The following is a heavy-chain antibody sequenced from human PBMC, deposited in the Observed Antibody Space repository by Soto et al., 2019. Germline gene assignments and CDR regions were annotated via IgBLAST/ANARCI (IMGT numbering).Heavy chain of an antibody. J-gene: IGHJ6*02. CDR3: ARQLERPGTIYSYCYGMDV. V-gene: IGHV1-3*01. Sequence: QVQLVQSGAEVKKPGASVKVSCKASGYTFTSYAMHWVRQAPGQRFERMGWINAGNGNTKYSQKFEARVAITRNTTASTAYTELSSLRTEDTAVYYCARQLERPGTIYSYCYGMDVWGQGTTVTVSS. CDR1: GYTFTSYA. CDR2: INAGNGNT. D-gene: IGHD1-1*01.